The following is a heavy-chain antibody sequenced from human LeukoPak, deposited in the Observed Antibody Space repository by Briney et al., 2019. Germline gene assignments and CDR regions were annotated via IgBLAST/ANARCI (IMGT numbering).Heavy chain of an antibody. CDR2: IIPIFGTA. J-gene: IGHJ5*02. V-gene: IGHV1-69*01. D-gene: IGHD1-7*01. Sequence: SVKVSCKASGGTFSSYAISWVRQAPGQGLEWMGGIIPIFGTANYAQKFQGRVTITADESTSTAYMELSSLRSEDAAVYYCARDLSRLELINWFDPWGQGTLVTVSS. CDR3: ARDLSRLELINWFDP. CDR1: GGTFSSYA.